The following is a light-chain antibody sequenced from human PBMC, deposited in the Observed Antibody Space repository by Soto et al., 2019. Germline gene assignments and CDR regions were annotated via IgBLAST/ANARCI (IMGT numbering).Light chain of an antibody. CDR3: QQYTNTNNPWM. Sequence: DLQLTQSAPTLSASVVDRVTITCRASQTISTWMAWYQQKPGKAPKLLVYDASTLQSGVASRFSGSGSGTEFTLIISGLQPDDSATYYCQQYTNTNNPWMFGQGTKV. CDR2: DAS. J-gene: IGKJ1*01. V-gene: IGKV1-5*01. CDR1: QTISTW.